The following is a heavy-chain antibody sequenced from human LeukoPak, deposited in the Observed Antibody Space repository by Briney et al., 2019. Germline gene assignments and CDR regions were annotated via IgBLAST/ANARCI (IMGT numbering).Heavy chain of an antibody. Sequence: GGSLRLSCSASGFTFSSYAMHWVRQAPGKGLEWVANIKQDGSEKYYVDSVKGRLTISRDNAKNSLSLQMNSLRAEDTAVYYCARGSARLDSRDGYPDYWGQGTLVTVSS. V-gene: IGHV3-7*01. D-gene: IGHD5-24*01. CDR3: ARGSARLDSRDGYPDY. J-gene: IGHJ4*02. CDR2: IKQDGSEK. CDR1: GFTFSSYA.